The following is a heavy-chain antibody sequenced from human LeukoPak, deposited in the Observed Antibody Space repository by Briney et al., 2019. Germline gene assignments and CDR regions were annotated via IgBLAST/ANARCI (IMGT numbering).Heavy chain of an antibody. Sequence: PSETLSLTCAVYGGSFSGYYWSWIRQPPGKGLEWIGEINHSGSTNYNPSLKSRVTISVDTSKNQFSLKLSSVTAADTAVYYCARVPKLGYCSGGSCYGRYYYYYMDVWGKGTTVTVSS. CDR1: GGSFSGYY. CDR2: INHSGST. V-gene: IGHV4-34*01. CDR3: ARVPKLGYCSGGSCYGRYYYYYMDV. D-gene: IGHD2-15*01. J-gene: IGHJ6*03.